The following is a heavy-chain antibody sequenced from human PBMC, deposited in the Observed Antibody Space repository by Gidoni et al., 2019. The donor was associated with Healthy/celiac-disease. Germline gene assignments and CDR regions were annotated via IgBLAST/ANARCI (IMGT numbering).Heavy chain of an antibody. D-gene: IGHD3-22*01. CDR2: IIAYNCNT. J-gene: IGHJ4*02. Sequence: QVQLVQSGAAVKKPGDSVKVYCKASGYPFTSYGIGWVRQAPGQGLEWMGWIIAYNCNTNYAQKLQGRVTMTTDTSTSTAYMELRSLRSDDTAVYYCARVAPYYYDSSGYYYERWGQGTLVTVSS. CDR3: ARVAPYYYDSSGYYYER. V-gene: IGHV1-18*01. CDR1: GYPFTSYG.